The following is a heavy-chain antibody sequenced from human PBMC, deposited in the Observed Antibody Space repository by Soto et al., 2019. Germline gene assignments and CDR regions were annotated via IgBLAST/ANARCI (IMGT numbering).Heavy chain of an antibody. D-gene: IGHD3-3*02. CDR1: GFTFSRNT. Sequence: PRGSLRLSCVTSGFTFSRNTMNWVRQAPGKGLEWVASITSSGSYVYYADSVKGRFSASRDNAKNSLSLQMDSLRPDDTAIYFCVKDEGIEATDVWGQGTTVTVSS. V-gene: IGHV3-21*01. CDR2: ITSSGSYV. J-gene: IGHJ6*02. CDR3: VKDEGIEATDV.